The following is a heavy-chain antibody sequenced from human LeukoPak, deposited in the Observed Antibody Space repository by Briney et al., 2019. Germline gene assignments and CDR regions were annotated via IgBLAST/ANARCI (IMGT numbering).Heavy chain of an antibody. CDR2: IYYSGST. CDR1: GGSISSSTYY. V-gene: IGHV4-39*07. Sequence: SETLSLTCIVSGGSISSSTYYWGWIRQPPGKGLEWIGSIYYSGSTYYNPSLKSRVTISLDTSKNQLSLKLSSVTAADTAVYYCVGGYDSLSLDYWGQGTLVTVSS. J-gene: IGHJ4*02. D-gene: IGHD5-12*01. CDR3: VGGYDSLSLDY.